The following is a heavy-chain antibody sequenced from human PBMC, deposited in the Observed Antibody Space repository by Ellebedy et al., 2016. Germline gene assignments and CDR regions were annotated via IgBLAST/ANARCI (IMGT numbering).Heavy chain of an antibody. Sequence: GESLKISXAASGFTFTTYWMTWIRQAPGKGLEWVANIKYDGSETKYADSVKGRFTISRDNAKNSLDLQMNSLRDEDTAVYYCARSLGWGWFDPWGQGTLVTVSS. V-gene: IGHV3-7*01. CDR2: IKYDGSET. CDR1: GFTFTTYW. D-gene: IGHD3-16*01. J-gene: IGHJ5*02. CDR3: ARSLGWGWFDP.